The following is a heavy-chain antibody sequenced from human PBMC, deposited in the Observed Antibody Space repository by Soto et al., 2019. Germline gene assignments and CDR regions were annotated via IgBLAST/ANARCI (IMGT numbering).Heavy chain of an antibody. D-gene: IGHD2-15*01. CDR2: INHSGST. CDR1: GGSFSGYY. CDR3: ARGRCSGGSCYAWFDP. J-gene: IGHJ5*02. Sequence: KPSETLSLTCAVYGGSFSGYYWSWIRQPPGKGLEWIGEINHSGSTNYNPSLKSRATISVDTSKNQFSLKLSSVTAADTAVYYCARGRCSGGSCYAWFDPWGQGTLVTVSS. V-gene: IGHV4-34*01.